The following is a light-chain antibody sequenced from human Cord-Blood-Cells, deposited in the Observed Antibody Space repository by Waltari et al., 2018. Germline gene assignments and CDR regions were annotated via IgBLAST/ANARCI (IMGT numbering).Light chain of an antibody. CDR3: CSYAGSSTWV. Sequence: QSALTQPASVSGSPGQSITISCPGNSSAVVSYNIVSWYQQHPGKAPKLMIYEGSKRPSGVSNRFSGSKSGNTASLTISGLQAEDEADYYCCSYAGSSTWVFGGGTKLTVL. CDR1: SSAVVSYNI. J-gene: IGLJ3*02. V-gene: IGLV2-23*01. CDR2: EGS.